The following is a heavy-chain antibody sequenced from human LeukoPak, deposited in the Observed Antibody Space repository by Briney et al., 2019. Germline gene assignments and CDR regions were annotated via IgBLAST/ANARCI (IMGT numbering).Heavy chain of an antibody. J-gene: IGHJ4*02. Sequence: TSETLSLTCTVSGGSISSYYWSWIRQPPGKGLEWIGYIYYSGSTNYNPSLKSRVTISVDTSKNQFSLKLSSVTAADTAVYYCAGHHPRNTVDFWGQGTLVTVSS. CDR2: IYYSGST. CDR3: AGHHPRNTVDF. D-gene: IGHD2/OR15-2a*01. V-gene: IGHV4-59*08. CDR1: GGSISSYY.